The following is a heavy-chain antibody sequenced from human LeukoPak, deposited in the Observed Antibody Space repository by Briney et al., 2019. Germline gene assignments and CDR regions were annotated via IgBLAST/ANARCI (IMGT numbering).Heavy chain of an antibody. Sequence: PGASLRLSCAASGFTFSSYAMSWVRQAPGKGLEGVSAISGSGGSTYYADSVKGRFTISRDNSKTTLYLQMNSLRAEDKAVYYCAKGRRNWNHDAFDIWGQGTMVTVSS. CDR2: ISGSGGST. CDR3: AKGRRNWNHDAFDI. D-gene: IGHD1-1*01. V-gene: IGHV3-23*01. J-gene: IGHJ3*02. CDR1: GFTFSSYA.